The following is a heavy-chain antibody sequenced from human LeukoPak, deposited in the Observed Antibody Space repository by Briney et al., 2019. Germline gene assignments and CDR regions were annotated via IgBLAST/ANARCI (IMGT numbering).Heavy chain of an antibody. D-gene: IGHD3-9*01. Sequence: GGSLRLSCAASGFILSSYAMSWVRQAPGKGLEWVANRKQDGSEKYYVDSVKGRFTISRDNAKNSLYLQMSSLRAEDTAVYYCARDGSDYDILTGYAPYGMDVWGQGTTVTVSS. J-gene: IGHJ6*02. V-gene: IGHV3-7*01. CDR1: GFILSSYA. CDR2: RKQDGSEK. CDR3: ARDGSDYDILTGYAPYGMDV.